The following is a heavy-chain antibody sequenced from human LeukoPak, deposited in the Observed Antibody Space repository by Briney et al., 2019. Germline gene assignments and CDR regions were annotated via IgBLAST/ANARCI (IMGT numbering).Heavy chain of an antibody. Sequence: GGSLRLSCAASGFTFSGYWMSWVRQAPGKGLEWVANIKQDGSEKYYVDSVKGRFTISRDNAKNSLYLQMNSLRAEDTAVYYCARDYDYYGSGTRDWGQGTLVTVSS. CDR1: GFTFSGYW. CDR2: IKQDGSEK. CDR3: ARDYDYYGSGTRD. D-gene: IGHD3-10*01. V-gene: IGHV3-7*01. J-gene: IGHJ4*02.